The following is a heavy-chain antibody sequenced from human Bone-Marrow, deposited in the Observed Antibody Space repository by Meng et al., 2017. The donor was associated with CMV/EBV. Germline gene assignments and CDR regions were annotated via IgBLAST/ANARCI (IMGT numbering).Heavy chain of an antibody. Sequence: GESLKIPCAASGFTFSSYVMHWVRQAPGKGLEWVAFIRFDGSNRYYADSVKGRFTISRDNSKNTLYLQMNSLRAEDTAVYYCTRDQEEGMTTVTTNGMDVWGQGTTVTVSS. J-gene: IGHJ6*02. CDR1: GFTFSSYV. D-gene: IGHD4-17*01. V-gene: IGHV3-30*02. CDR2: IRFDGSNR. CDR3: TRDQEEGMTTVTTNGMDV.